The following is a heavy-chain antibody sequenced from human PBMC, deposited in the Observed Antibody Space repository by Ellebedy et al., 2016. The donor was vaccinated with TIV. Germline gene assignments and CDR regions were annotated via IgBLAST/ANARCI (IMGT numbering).Heavy chain of an antibody. CDR2: ISANGGTT. V-gene: IGHV3-23*01. CDR1: GFTFSDYW. D-gene: IGHD3/OR15-3a*01. CDR3: ARRSTDFAFDS. Sequence: GESLKISCAASGFTFSDYWMNWVRQAPGKGLEWVSIISANGGTTYYADSVKGRFTISRDNSKNTLFLQMRSLRAEDTAVYFCARRSTDFAFDSWGQGTLVTVSS. J-gene: IGHJ4*02.